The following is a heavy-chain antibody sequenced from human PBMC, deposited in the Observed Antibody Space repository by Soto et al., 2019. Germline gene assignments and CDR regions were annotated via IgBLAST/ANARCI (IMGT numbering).Heavy chain of an antibody. CDR1: GYTFTSYG. CDR3: ARDLKTTVTRWFDP. Sequence: ASVKVSCKASGYTFTSYGIRWVRQAPGQGLEWMGWISAYNGNTNYAQKLQGRVTMTTDTSTSTAYMELRSLRSDDTAVYYCARDLKTTVTRWFDPWGQGTLVTVSS. J-gene: IGHJ5*02. CDR2: ISAYNGNT. D-gene: IGHD4-4*01. V-gene: IGHV1-18*04.